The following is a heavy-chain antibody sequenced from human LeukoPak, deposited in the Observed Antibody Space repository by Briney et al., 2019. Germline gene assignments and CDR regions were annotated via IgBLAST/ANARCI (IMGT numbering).Heavy chain of an antibody. CDR2: ISGSGDST. Sequence: GGSLRLSCAASGFTFSNYAMGWVRQAPGKGLEWVSGISGSGDSTNYADSVKGRFTVSRDNSKNTLYLQMTSLRAEDTAIYFCAKDPSRTLGYCNGGSCYSVYYFDYWGQGTLVTVSS. D-gene: IGHD2-15*01. CDR1: GFTFSNYA. J-gene: IGHJ4*02. V-gene: IGHV3-23*01. CDR3: AKDPSRTLGYCNGGSCYSVYYFDY.